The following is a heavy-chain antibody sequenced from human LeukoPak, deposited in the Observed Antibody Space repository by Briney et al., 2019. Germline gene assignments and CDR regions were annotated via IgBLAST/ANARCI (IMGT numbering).Heavy chain of an antibody. D-gene: IGHD2-15*01. V-gene: IGHV3-48*03. Sequence: PGGSLRLSCAASGFTFRNYAMHWVRQAPGKGLEWVSYISSSGSTIYYADSVKGRFTISRDNAKNSLYLQMNSLRAEDTAVYYCARTLRYCSGGSCSTAAFDIWGQGTMVTVSS. J-gene: IGHJ3*02. CDR1: GFTFRNYA. CDR2: ISSSGSTI. CDR3: ARTLRYCSGGSCSTAAFDI.